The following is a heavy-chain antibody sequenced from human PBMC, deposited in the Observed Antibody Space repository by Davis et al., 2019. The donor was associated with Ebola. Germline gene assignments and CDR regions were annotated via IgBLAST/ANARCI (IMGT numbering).Heavy chain of an antibody. CDR1: GFTFSSSW. CDR2: IKADGSAK. J-gene: IGHJ4*02. D-gene: IGHD1-26*01. Sequence: GESLKIPCAASGFTFSSSWMTWVRQAPEKGLEWVATIKADGSAKYYVDSVKGRFTIPRDNVKNSLYRQMDSLRAEDTAVYYCARWASVGYWGQGTLVTVSS. CDR3: ARWASVGY. V-gene: IGHV3-7*01.